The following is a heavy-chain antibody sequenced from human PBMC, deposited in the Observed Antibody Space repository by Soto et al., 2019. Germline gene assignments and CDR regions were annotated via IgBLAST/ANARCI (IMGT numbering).Heavy chain of an antibody. CDR1: GDTFSTFA. CDR3: AREGYCSSGSCSFDGFDI. CDR2: IIPMFGST. J-gene: IGHJ3*02. D-gene: IGHD2-15*01. V-gene: IGHV1-69*01. Sequence: QVQLVQSGAEVKRPGSSVKVSCKASGDTFSTFAITWVLQAPGQGLEWLGGIIPMFGSTKYAQNFQGGVTITADESTSTAYMELSSLRSEDTAVYYCAREGYCSSGSCSFDGFDIWGQGTMVTVSS.